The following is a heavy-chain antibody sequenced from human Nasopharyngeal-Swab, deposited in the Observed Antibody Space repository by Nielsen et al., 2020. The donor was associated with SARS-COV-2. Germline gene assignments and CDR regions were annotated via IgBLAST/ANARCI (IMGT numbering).Heavy chain of an antibody. D-gene: IGHD4-23*01. Sequence: GESLKISCAASGFAFSDYSMDWVRQAPGKGLEWVSYITSSSSTRYYADSVKGRFTVSRDNAKNSLYLQMSSLRDEDTAVYYCAAGRWYRGGNDAFDIWGQGTMVTVSS. CDR2: ITSSSSTR. J-gene: IGHJ3*02. CDR3: AAGRWYRGGNDAFDI. CDR1: GFAFSDYS. V-gene: IGHV3-48*02.